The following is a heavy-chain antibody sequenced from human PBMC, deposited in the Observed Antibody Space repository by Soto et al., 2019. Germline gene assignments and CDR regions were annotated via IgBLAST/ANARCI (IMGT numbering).Heavy chain of an antibody. J-gene: IGHJ6*02. CDR1: GGSISSGGYS. D-gene: IGHD1-1*01. CDR2: IYHSGST. Sequence: SETLSLTCAVSGGSISSGGYSWSWIRQPPGKGLEWIGYIYHSGSTYYNPSLKSRVTISVDRSKNQFSLKLSSVTAADTAVYYCARGRYFGTTLGLLYYYYGMDVWGQGTTVTVSS. V-gene: IGHV4-30-2*01. CDR3: ARGRYFGTTLGLLYYYYGMDV.